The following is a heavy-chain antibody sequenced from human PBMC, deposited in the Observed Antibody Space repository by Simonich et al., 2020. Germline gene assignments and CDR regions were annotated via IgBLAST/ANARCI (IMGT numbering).Heavy chain of an antibody. Sequence: EVQLVESVGGLVKPGGSLRLSCAASGFPFSSYRMHWVRQGQGKGREWVSSISISSSDISYADSVKGRFTISRDNAKNSLYLQMNSLRAEDTAVYYCARARGDSSSWYFDYWGQGTLVTVSS. CDR3: ARARGDSSSWYFDY. CDR1: GFPFSSYR. CDR2: ISISSSDI. D-gene: IGHD6-13*01. J-gene: IGHJ4*02. V-gene: IGHV3-21*01.